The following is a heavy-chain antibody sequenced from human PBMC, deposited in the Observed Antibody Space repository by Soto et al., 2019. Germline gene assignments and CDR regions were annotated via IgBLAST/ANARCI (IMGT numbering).Heavy chain of an antibody. CDR1: GGSVTSRSYY. Sequence: QVQLQESGPGLVRPSETLSLTCTVSGGSVTSRSYYWSWIRQPPGKGLEWIGYISTSGSTNDNASLKGRVTTSVDTSKNQFSLKLNSVTAADTAVYYCATIGIVGATSVDYWGQGILVTVSS. CDR3: ATIGIVGATSVDY. CDR2: ISTSGST. D-gene: IGHD1-26*01. V-gene: IGHV4-61*01. J-gene: IGHJ4*02.